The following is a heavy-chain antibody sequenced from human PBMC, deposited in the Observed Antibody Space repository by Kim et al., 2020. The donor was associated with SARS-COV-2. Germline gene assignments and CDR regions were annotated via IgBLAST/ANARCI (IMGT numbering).Heavy chain of an antibody. D-gene: IGHD3-22*01. V-gene: IGHV4-34*01. J-gene: IGHJ4*02. Sequence: YTPSLKSWVTVSIDPSKNQFSLKVNSVTAADTAVYYCARGPIPSGHSDFWGRGTVVTVSS. CDR3: ARGPIPSGHSDF.